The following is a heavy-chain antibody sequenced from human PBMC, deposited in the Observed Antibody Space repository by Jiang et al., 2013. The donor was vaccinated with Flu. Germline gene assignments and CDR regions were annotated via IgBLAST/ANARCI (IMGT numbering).Heavy chain of an antibody. CDR1: GVSISSTTYF. CDR3: ARQIPVVSVSRGYFDN. D-gene: IGHD2-8*02. V-gene: IGHV4-39*01. J-gene: IGHJ4*02. CDR2: IYYSGST. Sequence: ETLSLTCTVSGVSISSTTYFWGWIRQPPGKGPEWLGNIYYSGSTEYNPSLKSRVAMSEDTSKNQFFLNLRSVTAADTAVYYCARQIPVVSVSRGYFDNWGQGILVTVSS.